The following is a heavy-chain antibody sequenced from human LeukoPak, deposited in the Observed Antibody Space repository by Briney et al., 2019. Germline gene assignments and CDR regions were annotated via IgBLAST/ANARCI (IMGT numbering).Heavy chain of an antibody. Sequence: ASVKVSCKASGYTFTSYGISWVRQAPGQGLEWMGWISAYNGNTNYAQKLQGRGTMTTDTSTSTAYMELRSLRSDDTAVYYCARDSLSLAANYYYYGMDVWGKGTTVTVSS. CDR3: ARDSLSLAANYYYYGMDV. D-gene: IGHD6-25*01. CDR1: GYTFTSYG. J-gene: IGHJ6*04. CDR2: ISAYNGNT. V-gene: IGHV1-18*04.